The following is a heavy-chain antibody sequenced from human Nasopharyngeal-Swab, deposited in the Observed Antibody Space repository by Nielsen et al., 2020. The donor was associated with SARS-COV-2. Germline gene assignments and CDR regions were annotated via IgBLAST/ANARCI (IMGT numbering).Heavy chain of an antibody. D-gene: IGHD1-26*01. Sequence: GGSRRLSCAASGFTFSSYGMHWVRKAPGKGLECVAVISYDGSNKYHADSVRGRFTISRDDSENTLYLQMNSLRPEDTAVYYCARGGMVGATTYGWFDPWGQGTLVTVSS. CDR2: ISYDGSNK. V-gene: IGHV3-30*03. CDR3: ARGGMVGATTYGWFDP. J-gene: IGHJ5*02. CDR1: GFTFSSYG.